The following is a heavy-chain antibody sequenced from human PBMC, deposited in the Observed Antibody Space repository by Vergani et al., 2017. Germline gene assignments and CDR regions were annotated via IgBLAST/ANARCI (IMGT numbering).Heavy chain of an antibody. CDR2: IYHSGST. Sequence: QVQLPESGPGLVKPSGTLSLTCAVSGGSISSSNWWSWVRQPPGKGLEWIGEIYHSGSTNYNPSLKSRVTISVDKSKNQFSLKLSSVTAADTAVYYCARFLTGTTIYYYYGRDVWGQGTTVTVSS. D-gene: IGHD1-20*01. J-gene: IGHJ6*02. CDR1: GGSISSSNW. CDR3: ARFLTGTTIYYYYGRDV. V-gene: IGHV4-4*02.